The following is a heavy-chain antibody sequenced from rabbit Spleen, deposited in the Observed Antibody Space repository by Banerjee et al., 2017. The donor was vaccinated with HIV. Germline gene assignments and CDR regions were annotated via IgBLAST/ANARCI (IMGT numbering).Heavy chain of an antibody. CDR2: IYTGTGGT. CDR3: ARAERAYEHPFNL. D-gene: IGHD6-1*01. Sequence: QEQLVESGGGLVQPEGSLTLTCTASGFSFSSGYDMCWVRQAPGKGLEWIGCIYTGTGGTWYAGWAKGRFTVSKTSSTTLTLQMTSLTAADTATYFCARAERAYEHPFNLWGPGTLVTVS. J-gene: IGHJ4*01. CDR1: GFSFSSGYD. V-gene: IGHV1S45*01.